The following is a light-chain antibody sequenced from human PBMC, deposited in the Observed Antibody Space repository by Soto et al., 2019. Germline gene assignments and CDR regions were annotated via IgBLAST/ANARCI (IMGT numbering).Light chain of an antibody. V-gene: IGLV1-44*01. CDR1: SSNIGRNS. CDR3: AALDDSLNDYV. Sequence: QSVLTKAPSVSGTPGQRVTITCSGSSSNIGRNSVNWYQHLPGTAPKLLTHGNNHRPSGVPDRFSGSKSGTSASLAISGLQPEDEADYCCAALDDSLNDYVFGDGTKVTVL. J-gene: IGLJ1*01. CDR2: GNN.